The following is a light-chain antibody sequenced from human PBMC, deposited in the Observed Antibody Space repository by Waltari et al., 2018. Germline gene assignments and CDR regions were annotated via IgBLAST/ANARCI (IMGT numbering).Light chain of an antibody. V-gene: IGKV2-30*02. CDR1: QSLVHSDGKTY. J-gene: IGKJ4*01. Sequence: DVVMTQSPLYLPVTPGQPASISCRSSQSLVHSDGKTYLKWLQQKPGQPPRRLIYQVSNRDSGVPDRFIRRVAGTDFTLKISLVEAVDVGICYCVQGTNVPLTFGGRTKVEIK. CDR2: QVS. CDR3: VQGTNVPLT.